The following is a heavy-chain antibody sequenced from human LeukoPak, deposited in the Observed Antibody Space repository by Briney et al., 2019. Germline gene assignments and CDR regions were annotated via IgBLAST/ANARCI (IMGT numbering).Heavy chain of an antibody. J-gene: IGHJ5*02. Sequence: PGRSLRLSCKVSGVTFSDCAVTWFRQTPGKGLEWVGFVRTKTHGGAPETAASVRGRFNVSRDDSAGIAYLQMTSLRTEDTAMYYCARVNFRDYRGYTWFEPWGQGALVTVSS. CDR1: GVTFSDCA. V-gene: IGHV3-49*03. CDR3: ARVNFRDYRGYTWFEP. CDR2: VRTKTHGGAP. D-gene: IGHD3-10*01.